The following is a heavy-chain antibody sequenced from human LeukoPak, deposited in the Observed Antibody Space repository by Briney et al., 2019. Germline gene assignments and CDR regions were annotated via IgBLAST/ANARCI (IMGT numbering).Heavy chain of an antibody. CDR3: ARDHAYRADY. D-gene: IGHD2-2*01. CDR1: GFTFSNDW. Sequence: VGSLRLSCAASGFTFSNDWMCWVRQAPGKGLEWVANINQDESKKYYADSVKGRFTISRDNAKNSLYLQMSSLTAEDTAIYYCARDHAYRADYWGQGTLVTVSS. CDR2: INQDESKK. V-gene: IGHV3-7*01. J-gene: IGHJ4*02.